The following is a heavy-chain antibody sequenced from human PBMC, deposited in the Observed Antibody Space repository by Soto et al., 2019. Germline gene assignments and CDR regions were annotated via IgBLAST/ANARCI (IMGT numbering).Heavy chain of an antibody. V-gene: IGHV3-11*05. CDR3: ARLRLTGYFDY. J-gene: IGHJ4*02. CDR2: ISTSSSYT. Sequence: QVQLVESGGGLVKPGGSLSLSYVASGFTFSDHYMTWIRQAPGKGLEWLSFISTSSSYTNYADSVKGRFTISRDNAMNSLYLQMNSLRAEDTAVYYCARLRLTGYFDYWGQGTLVTVSS. CDR1: GFTFSDHY.